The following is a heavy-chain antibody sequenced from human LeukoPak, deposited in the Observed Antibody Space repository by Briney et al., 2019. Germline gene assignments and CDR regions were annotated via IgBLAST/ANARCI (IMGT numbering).Heavy chain of an antibody. V-gene: IGHV4-39*01. CDR2: IYYSGST. Sequence: PSETLSLTCIVSGGSISSGTYYWGWIRQPPGKGLEWIGSIYYSGSTYYNPSLKSRVTISVDTSKNQFSLKLSSVTAADTAVYYCARAIVGATNFDYWGQGTLVTVSS. D-gene: IGHD1-26*01. CDR1: GGSISSGTYY. J-gene: IGHJ4*02. CDR3: ARAIVGATNFDY.